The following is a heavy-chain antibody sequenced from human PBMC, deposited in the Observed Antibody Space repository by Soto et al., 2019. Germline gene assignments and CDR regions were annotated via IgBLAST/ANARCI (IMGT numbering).Heavy chain of an antibody. CDR3: ARVGIKITMVRGVIIQAPYYFDY. CDR1: GYTFTSYA. V-gene: IGHV1-3*01. CDR2: INAGNGNT. J-gene: IGHJ4*02. D-gene: IGHD3-10*01. Sequence: ASVTVYCKASGYTFTSYAMHWVRQAPGQRLEWMGWINAGNGNTKYSQKFQGRVTITRDTSASTAYMELSSLRSEDTAVYYCARVGIKITMVRGVIIQAPYYFDYWGQGTLVTVSS.